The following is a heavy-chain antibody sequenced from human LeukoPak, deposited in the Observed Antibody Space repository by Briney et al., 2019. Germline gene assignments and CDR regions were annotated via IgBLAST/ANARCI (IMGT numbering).Heavy chain of an antibody. CDR1: GGSISSGGYS. D-gene: IGHD5-24*01. J-gene: IGHJ4*02. CDR2: IYHSGST. CDR3: ASGGRDGYNYLFDY. V-gene: IGHV4-30-2*01. Sequence: SETLSLTCAVSGGSISSGGYSWSWIRQPPGKGLEWIGYIYHSGSTYYNPSLKSRVTISVDRSKNQFSLKLSSVTAADTAVYYCASGGRDGYNYLFDYWGQGTLVTVSS.